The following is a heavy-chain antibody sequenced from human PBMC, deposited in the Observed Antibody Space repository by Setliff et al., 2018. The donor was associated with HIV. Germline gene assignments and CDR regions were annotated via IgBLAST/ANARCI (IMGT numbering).Heavy chain of an antibody. Sequence: SETLSLTCAVSGDLITNGQYWAWIRQPPGKGLEWIASFYHTETVHHSEATYYNPSLKSRVIISVDTSQNHFSLDLTSVTAADTAIYYCARPRSTSYNFWGDAFAIWGQGTMVTVSS. J-gene: IGHJ3*02. V-gene: IGHV4-38-2*01. D-gene: IGHD3-3*01. CDR1: GDLITNGQY. CDR2: FYHTETVHHSEAT. CDR3: ARPRSTSYNFWGDAFAI.